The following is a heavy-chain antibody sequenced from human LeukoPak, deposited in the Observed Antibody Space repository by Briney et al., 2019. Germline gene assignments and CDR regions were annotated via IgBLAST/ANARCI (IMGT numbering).Heavy chain of an antibody. D-gene: IGHD5-18*01. Sequence: PSETLSLTCTVSGGSISSGDYYWSWIRQPPGKGLEWIGYIYYSGSTYYNPSLKSRVTISVDTSKNQFSLKLSSVTAADTAVYYCARAKDTAMATTFDYWGQGTLVTVSS. V-gene: IGHV4-30-4*08. J-gene: IGHJ4*02. CDR2: IYYSGST. CDR3: ARAKDTAMATTFDY. CDR1: GGSISSGDYY.